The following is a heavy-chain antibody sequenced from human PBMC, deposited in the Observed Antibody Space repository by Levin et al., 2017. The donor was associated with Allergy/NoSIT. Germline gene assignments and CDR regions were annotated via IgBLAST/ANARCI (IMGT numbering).Heavy chain of an antibody. V-gene: IGHV4-59*01. Sequence: PSETLSLTCTVSGDSISTYYWSWIRQPPGEGLEWIGYIYYTGNTNYNPSLKSRVTISVDTSKNQLSLKLSSVTAADTAVYYCARDKNTYGFDYWGQGALVTVSS. D-gene: IGHD5-18*01. CDR2: IYYTGNT. CDR3: ARDKNTYGFDY. CDR1: GDSISTYY. J-gene: IGHJ4*02.